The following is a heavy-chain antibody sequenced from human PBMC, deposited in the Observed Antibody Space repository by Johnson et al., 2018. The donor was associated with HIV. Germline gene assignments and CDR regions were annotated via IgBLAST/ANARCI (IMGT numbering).Heavy chain of an antibody. D-gene: IGHD4-23*01. V-gene: IGHV3-30*04. CDR1: GFTFSSYA. CDR3: ARLGGAFDI. J-gene: IGHJ3*02. CDR2: ISYDGSNK. Sequence: QVQLVESGGGVVQPGRSLRLSCAASGFTFSSYAMHWVRQAPGKGLEWVAAISYDGSNKYYADSVKGRFTISRDNSKNTLYLQMNSLRAEDTAVYYCARLGGAFDIWGQGTMVTVSS.